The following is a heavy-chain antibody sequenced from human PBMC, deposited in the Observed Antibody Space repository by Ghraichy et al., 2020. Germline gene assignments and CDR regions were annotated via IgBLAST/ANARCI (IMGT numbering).Heavy chain of an antibody. D-gene: IGHD3-22*01. Sequence: SVKVSCKASGGTFSSYAISWVRQAPGQGLEWMGGIIPIFGTANYAQKFQGRVTITADESTSTAYMELSSLRSEDTAVYSCARETVVTQPPYYFYGMDVWGQGTTVTVSS. CDR2: IIPIFGTA. CDR3: ARETVVTQPPYYFYGMDV. J-gene: IGHJ6*02. CDR1: GGTFSSYA. V-gene: IGHV1-69*13.